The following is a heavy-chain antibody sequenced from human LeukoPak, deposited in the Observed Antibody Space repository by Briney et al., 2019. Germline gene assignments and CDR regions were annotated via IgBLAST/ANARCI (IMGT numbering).Heavy chain of an antibody. CDR2: IHHSGSA. V-gene: IGHV4-30-4*01. CDR1: GDSISGGDYY. Sequence: PSETLSLTCTVSGDSISGGDYYWSWIRQHPGKGLEWLGYIHHSGSAWYNPSLKSRVTISVDTSQNQFSLKLSSVTAADTAVYYCARAYARDYFDYWGQGTLVTVSS. J-gene: IGHJ4*02. CDR3: ARAYARDYFDY.